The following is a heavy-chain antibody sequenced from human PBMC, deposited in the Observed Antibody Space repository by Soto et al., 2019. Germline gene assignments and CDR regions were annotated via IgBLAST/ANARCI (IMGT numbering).Heavy chain of an antibody. CDR2: ISSSSSYI. J-gene: IGHJ5*02. CDR1: GFTFSSYS. V-gene: IGHV3-21*01. CDR3: AGFGGGGWFHP. D-gene: IGHD3-10*01. Sequence: EVQLVESGGGLVKPGGSLRLSCAASGFTFSSYSMNWVRQAPGKGLEWVSSISSSSSYIYYADSVEGRFTISRDNAKKPIYPPIDRLRGQDQAGYYCAGFGGGGWFHPLGPGTPVNVSS.